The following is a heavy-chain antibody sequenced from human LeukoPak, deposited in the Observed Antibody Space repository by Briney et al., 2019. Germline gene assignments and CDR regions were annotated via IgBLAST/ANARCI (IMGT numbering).Heavy chain of an antibody. CDR2: IRYDGSNK. Sequence: GGSLRLSCAASGFTFSSYGMHWVRQAPGKGLEWVAFIRYDGSNKYYADSVKGRFTISGDNSKNTLYLQMNSLRAEDTAVYYCAKEYCSSTSCYVSDWGQGTLVTVSS. V-gene: IGHV3-30*02. D-gene: IGHD2-2*01. J-gene: IGHJ4*02. CDR1: GFTFSSYG. CDR3: AKEYCSSTSCYVSD.